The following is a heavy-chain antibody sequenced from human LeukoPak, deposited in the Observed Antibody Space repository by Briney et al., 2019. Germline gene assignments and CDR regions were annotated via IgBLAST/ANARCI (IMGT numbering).Heavy chain of an antibody. V-gene: IGHV3-23*01. CDR1: GFTFINYV. CDR2: ISGSASTT. CDR3: VKCRASCAGGCYAGPPGY. Sequence: PGGSLRLSCAASGFTFINYVMRWVRQAPGKGLEWVSGISGSASTTQYADSVKGRFTISRDSSKNTLYLQMNSLRVEDTAVYYCVKCRASCAGGCYAGPPGYWGQGTLVTVSS. D-gene: IGHD2-21*02. J-gene: IGHJ4*02.